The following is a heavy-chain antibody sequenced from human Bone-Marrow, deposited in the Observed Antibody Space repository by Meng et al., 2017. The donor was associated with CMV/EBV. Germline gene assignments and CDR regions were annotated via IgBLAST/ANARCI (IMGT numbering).Heavy chain of an antibody. CDR3: ARISISVRLDF. D-gene: IGHD3-10*01. J-gene: IGHJ4*02. CDR1: GYSISNGYY. CDR2: IYHSGTA. V-gene: IGHV4-38-2*02. Sequence: SETLSLTCSVSGYSISNGYYWAWIRQPPGGGLEWIATIYHSGTAYYNPSLKSRVTMAVDTSTNQFSLKLHSVTAADTAVFYCARISISVRLDFWGQGTLVTVSS.